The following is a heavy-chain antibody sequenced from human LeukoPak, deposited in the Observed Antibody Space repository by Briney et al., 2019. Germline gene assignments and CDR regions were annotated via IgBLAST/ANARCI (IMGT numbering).Heavy chain of an antibody. CDR3: TRQGVYFSDSSAFYY. CDR1: GYRFTNYW. CDR2: IYPGDSDI. D-gene: IGHD3-22*01. Sequence: GESLKISCKGSGYRFTNYWIAWVRQMPGKGVELMGSIYPGDSDIRYSPSFQGQVTISADKSFTTAYLQWRSLKASDTAMYYCTRQGVYFSDSSAFYYWGQGTRVTVSS. V-gene: IGHV5-51*01. J-gene: IGHJ4*02.